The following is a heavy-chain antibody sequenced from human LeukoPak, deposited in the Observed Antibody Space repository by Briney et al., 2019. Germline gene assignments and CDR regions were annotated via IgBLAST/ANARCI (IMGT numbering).Heavy chain of an antibody. J-gene: IGHJ4*02. D-gene: IGHD3-22*01. CDR2: IYSGGNT. CDR3: ARRAGDYSHPYDY. CDR1: GLTVSSNC. Sequence: GGSLRLSCAASGLTVSSNCMSWVRQAPGKGLEGVSFIYSGGNTYYADSVKGRFTISRDNSKNTVHLQMNSLRAEDTAMYYCARRAGDYSHPYDYWGQGTLVTVSS. V-gene: IGHV3-53*01.